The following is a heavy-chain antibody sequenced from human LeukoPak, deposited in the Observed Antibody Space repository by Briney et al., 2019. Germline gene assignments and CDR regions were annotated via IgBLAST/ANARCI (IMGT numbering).Heavy chain of an antibody. J-gene: IGHJ4*02. D-gene: IGHD6-6*01. V-gene: IGHV3-30*03. CDR2: ISYDGSNK. CDR3: AILHRTSSSSGLDY. Sequence: GRSLRLSCAASGFTFSSYGMHWVRQAPGKGLEWVAVISYDGSNKYYADSVKGRFTISRDNSKNTLYLQMNSLRAEDTAVYYCAILHRTSSSSGLDYWGQGTLVTVSS. CDR1: GFTFSSYG.